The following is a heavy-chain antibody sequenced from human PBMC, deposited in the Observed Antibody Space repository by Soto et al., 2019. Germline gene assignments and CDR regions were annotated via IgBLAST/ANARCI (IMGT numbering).Heavy chain of an antibody. Sequence: VGPLRLSCAAAGFHFISLSRHWVRQAPGKRLELVSTIGDNGDNTYYADSVKGRFTISRDNSKNTLYLHMGSLRTEDMAVYYCARDLFGYDYWGQGTLVTVSS. J-gene: IGHJ4*02. CDR1: GFHFISLS. CDR3: ARDLFGYDY. D-gene: IGHD6-25*01. V-gene: IGHV3-64*02. CDR2: IGDNGDNT.